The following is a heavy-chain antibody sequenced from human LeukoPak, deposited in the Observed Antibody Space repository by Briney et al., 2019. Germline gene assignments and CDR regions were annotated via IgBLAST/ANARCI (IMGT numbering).Heavy chain of an antibody. V-gene: IGHV4-34*01. Sequence: PSETLSLTCAVYGGSFSGYYWSWIRQPPGKGLEWIGEINHSGSTNYNPSLKSRVTISVDTSKNQFSLKLSSVTAADTAVYYCARSLSSWYPPYYYYYYMDVWGKGTTVTISS. CDR1: GGSFSGYY. CDR2: INHSGST. J-gene: IGHJ6*03. CDR3: ARSLSSWYPPYYYYYYMDV. D-gene: IGHD6-13*01.